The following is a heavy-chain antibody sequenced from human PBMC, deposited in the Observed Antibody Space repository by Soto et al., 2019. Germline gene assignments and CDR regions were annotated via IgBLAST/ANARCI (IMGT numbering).Heavy chain of an antibody. CDR2: IYYSGST. J-gene: IGHJ4*02. CDR1: GGSISSYY. D-gene: IGHD4-17*01. Sequence: ETLSLTCTVSGGSISSYYWSWIRQPPGKGLEWIGYIYYSGSTNYNPSLKSRVTISVDTSKNQFSLKLSSVTAADTTVYYCAGTVTRGGFDYWGQGTLVTVSS. CDR3: AGTVTRGGFDY. V-gene: IGHV4-59*08.